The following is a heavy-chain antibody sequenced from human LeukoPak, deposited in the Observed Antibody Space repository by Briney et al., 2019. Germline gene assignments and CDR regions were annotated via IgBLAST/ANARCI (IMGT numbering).Heavy chain of an antibody. V-gene: IGHV1-18*01. J-gene: IGHJ3*02. Sequence: GASVTVSCKPSGYTFTDYGFSRVRQAPGQGLWWMGWISPYNGNTRYTQKFQDRVTMTTDTSAGTAYMEPSSLRSDDTAVYYCARDPRHMVTTKYNAFDIWGQGTMVTVSS. CDR2: ISPYNGNT. CDR1: GYTFTDYG. D-gene: IGHD4-17*01. CDR3: ARDPRHMVTTKYNAFDI.